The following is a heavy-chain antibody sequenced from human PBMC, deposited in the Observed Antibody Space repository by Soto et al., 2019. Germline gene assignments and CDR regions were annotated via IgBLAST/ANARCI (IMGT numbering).Heavy chain of an antibody. Sequence: PGGSLRLSCAASGFTFSSYGMHWVRQAPGKGLEWVAVIWYDGSNKYYADSVKGRFTISRDNSKNTLYLQMNSLRAEDTAVYYCAKDWYCSGGSCSYDAFDIWGQGTMVTVSS. CDR2: IWYDGSNK. V-gene: IGHV3-33*06. J-gene: IGHJ3*02. D-gene: IGHD2-15*01. CDR3: AKDWYCSGGSCSYDAFDI. CDR1: GFTFSSYG.